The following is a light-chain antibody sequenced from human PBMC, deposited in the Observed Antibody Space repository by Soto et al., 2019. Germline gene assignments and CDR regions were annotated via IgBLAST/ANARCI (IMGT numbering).Light chain of an antibody. V-gene: IGLV2-23*01. CDR2: EAS. J-gene: IGLJ2*01. CDR3: SSYAGTSTFVL. Sequence: QSALTQPASVSGSPGHSISISCTGSSSDVGRYNLVSWYQHHPDKAPKLIIYEASKRPSGVSDRISGSKSGNTASLTISGLQAEDEADYYCSSYAGTSTFVLFGGGTKVTVL. CDR1: SSDVGRYNL.